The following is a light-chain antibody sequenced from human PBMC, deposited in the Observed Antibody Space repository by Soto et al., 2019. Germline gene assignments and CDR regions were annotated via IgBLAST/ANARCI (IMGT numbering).Light chain of an antibody. CDR2: DVS. J-gene: IGLJ2*01. CDR3: SSYTNNNIHVV. V-gene: IGLV2-14*01. CDR1: SSDVGGYNY. Sequence: QSALTQPASVSGSPGQSITISCTGTSSDVGGYNYVSWYQQHPGKAPKVMIYDVSHRPSGVSDRFSGSKSGNTASLTISGLQAEDEADYYCSSYTNNNIHVVFGGGTKLTVL.